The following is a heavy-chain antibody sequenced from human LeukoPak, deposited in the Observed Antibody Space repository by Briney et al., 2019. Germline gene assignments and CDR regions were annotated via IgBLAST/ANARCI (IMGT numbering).Heavy chain of an antibody. D-gene: IGHD1-7*01. CDR1: GFSFSNYV. V-gene: IGHV3-30*03. Sequence: PGGSLRLSCAASGFSFSNYVMQWVRQVPGKGLEWAALIAHDGSNKYYADSVKGRFTISRDNSRSILYLQMNSLRPEDTAVYSCARSFFQWNYGSCLDSWGQGTLVTVSP. J-gene: IGHJ4*02. CDR2: IAHDGSNK. CDR3: ARSFFQWNYGSCLDS.